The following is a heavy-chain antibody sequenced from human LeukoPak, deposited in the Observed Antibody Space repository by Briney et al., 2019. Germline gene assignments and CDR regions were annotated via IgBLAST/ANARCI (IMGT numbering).Heavy chain of an antibody. CDR2: IFYSGNT. CDR3: ARLPSGSTPPPPYYYYGLDV. D-gene: IGHD1-26*01. J-gene: IGHJ6*02. V-gene: IGHV4-59*01. Sequence: SETLSLTCTVSGGPISDFYWSWIRQSPEKGLEWIGNIFYSGNTNYNPSLRSRVTISVDTSKKQFSLRLTSVTAADTAVYYCARLPSGSTPPPPYYYYGLDVWGQGTTVTVSS. CDR1: GGPISDFY.